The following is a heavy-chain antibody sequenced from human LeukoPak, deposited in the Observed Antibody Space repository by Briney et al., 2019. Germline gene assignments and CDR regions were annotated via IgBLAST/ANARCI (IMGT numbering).Heavy chain of an antibody. D-gene: IGHD4-23*01. V-gene: IGHV3-23*01. CDR1: GFTFSSYA. CDR3: AGGELPNWFDP. J-gene: IGHJ5*02. Sequence: GGSLRLSCAAFGFTFSSYAMSWVRQAPGKGLEWVSTIVGSADSTYYADSVKGRFTISRDNSKNTLYLQMNSLRAEDTAVYYCAGGELPNWFDPWGQGTLVTVSS. CDR2: IVGSADST.